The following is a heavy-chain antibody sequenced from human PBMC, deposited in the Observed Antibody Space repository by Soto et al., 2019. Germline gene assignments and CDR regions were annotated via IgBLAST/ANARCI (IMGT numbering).Heavy chain of an antibody. V-gene: IGHV4-59*01. CDR2: IYYSGST. D-gene: IGHD5-12*01. CDR1: GGSISSYY. J-gene: IGHJ4*02. Sequence: PSETLSLTCTVSGGSISSYYWSWIRQPPGKGLEWIGYIYYSGSTNYNPSLKSRVTISVDTSKNQFSLKLSSVTAADTAVYYCARVAPDIVATRLGGGYYFDYWGQGTLVTVSS. CDR3: ARVAPDIVATRLGGGYYFDY.